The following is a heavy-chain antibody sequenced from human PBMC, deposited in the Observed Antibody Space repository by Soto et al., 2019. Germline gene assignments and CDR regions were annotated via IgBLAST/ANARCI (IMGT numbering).Heavy chain of an antibody. CDR2: MNPNSGNT. Sequence: QVQLVQSGAEVKKPGASVKVSCKASGYTFTSYDINWVQQATGQGLEWMGWMNPNSGNTGYAQKFQGRVTMTRNTSISTAYMELSSLRSEDTAVYYCARGAGRIVGATRYNWFDPWGQGTLVTVSS. V-gene: IGHV1-8*01. CDR1: GYTFTSYD. CDR3: ARGAGRIVGATRYNWFDP. J-gene: IGHJ5*02. D-gene: IGHD1-26*01.